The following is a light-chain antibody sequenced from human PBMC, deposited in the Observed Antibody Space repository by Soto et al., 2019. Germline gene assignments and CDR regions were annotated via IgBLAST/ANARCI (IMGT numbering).Light chain of an antibody. CDR1: SSNIGAGYD. V-gene: IGLV1-40*01. CDR3: QSYDSSLK. J-gene: IGLJ2*01. CDR2: GNS. Sequence: QSVLTQPPSVSGSPGQRVTISCTGSSSNIGAGYDVHWYQQLPGTAPKLLIYGNSNRPSGVPDRFSGSKSGTSASLAITGLQAEDYADYYCQSYDSSLKFGGGTKLTVL.